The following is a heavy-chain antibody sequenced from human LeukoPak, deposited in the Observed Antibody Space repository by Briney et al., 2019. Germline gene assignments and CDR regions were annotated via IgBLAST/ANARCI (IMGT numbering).Heavy chain of an antibody. Sequence: PGGSLRLSCAASGFTFSDYYMSWIRQAPGKGLEWVSYISSSGSTIYYADSVKGRFTISRDNAKNSLYLQMNSLRAEDTAVYYCAGDSVAFTWTPEGPNWFDPWGQGTLVTVSS. CDR1: GFTFSDYY. CDR3: AGDSVAFTWTPEGPNWFDP. CDR2: ISSSGSTI. J-gene: IGHJ5*02. V-gene: IGHV3-11*01. D-gene: IGHD3-16*01.